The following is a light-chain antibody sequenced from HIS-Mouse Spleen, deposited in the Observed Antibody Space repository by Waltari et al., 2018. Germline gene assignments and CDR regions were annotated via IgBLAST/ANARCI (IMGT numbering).Light chain of an antibody. J-gene: IGLJ3*02. V-gene: IGLV2-11*01. CDR2: DVS. CDR1: SSDVGGYNY. CDR3: CSYAGSYTWV. Sequence: QSALTQPRSVSGSPVQSVTISCTGTSSDVGGYNYVSCYQQHPGKAPKLMIYDVSKRPSGGPDRFSGSKSGNTASLTISGLQAEDEADYYCCSYAGSYTWVFGGGTKLTVL.